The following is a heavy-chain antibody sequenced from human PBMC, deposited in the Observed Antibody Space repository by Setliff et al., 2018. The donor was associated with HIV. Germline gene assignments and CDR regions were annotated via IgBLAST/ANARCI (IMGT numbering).Heavy chain of an antibody. J-gene: IGHJ5*02. CDR2: INPNSGGT. V-gene: IGHV1-2*06. Sequence: GASVKVSCKASGYTFTGYYMHWVRQAPGQGREWMGRINPNSGGTNYAQKFQGRVTMTRDTSISTAYMELSRLRSDDTAVYYCARGYGSGSYYNWFDPWGQGTLVTVSS. D-gene: IGHD3-10*01. CDR1: GYTFTGYY. CDR3: ARGYGSGSYYNWFDP.